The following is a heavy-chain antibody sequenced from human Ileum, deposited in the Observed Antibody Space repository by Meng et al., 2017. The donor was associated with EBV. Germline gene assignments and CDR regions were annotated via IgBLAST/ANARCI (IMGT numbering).Heavy chain of an antibody. CDR1: GFTFSNYY. V-gene: IGHV3-11*01. D-gene: IGHD6-13*01. J-gene: IGHJ4*02. CDR2: ISSTGSTT. Sequence: VPLVVSGGVVLQPGRSLRLSCAASGFTFSNYYMNWIRQAPGKGLEWVSFISSTGSTTYYADSVKGRFTVSRDNAKNSLFLQMHSLRAEDTAVYYCVYSSSFHWGQGTLVTVSS. CDR3: VYSSSFH.